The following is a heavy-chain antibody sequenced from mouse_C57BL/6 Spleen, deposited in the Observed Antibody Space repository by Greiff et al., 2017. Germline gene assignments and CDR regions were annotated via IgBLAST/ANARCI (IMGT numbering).Heavy chain of an antibody. CDR1: GYTFTSYW. D-gene: IGHD2-4*01. CDR3: ARKDYDGYCFDY. Sequence: VQLQQSGAELVKPGASVKLSCKASGYTFTSYWMHWVKQRPGQGLEWIGVIHPNSGSTNYNEKFKSKATLTVDKSSSTAYMQLSSLTSEDSAVYYCARKDYDGYCFDYWGQGTTLTVSS. CDR2: IHPNSGST. V-gene: IGHV1-64*01. J-gene: IGHJ2*01.